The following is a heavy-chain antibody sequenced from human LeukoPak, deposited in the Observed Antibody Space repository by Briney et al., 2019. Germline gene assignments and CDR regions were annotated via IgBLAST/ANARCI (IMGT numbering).Heavy chain of an antibody. CDR1: GGTFSSYA. CDR2: IIPILGIA. J-gene: IGHJ6*03. D-gene: IGHD1-26*01. Sequence: ASVKVSCKASGGTFSSYAINWVRQAPGQGLEWMGRIIPILGIANYAQKFQGRVTITADKSTSTAYMELSSLRAEDTAVYYCAKDGTPAGYYYYMDVWGKGTTVTVSS. V-gene: IGHV1-69*04. CDR3: AKDGTPAGYYYYMDV.